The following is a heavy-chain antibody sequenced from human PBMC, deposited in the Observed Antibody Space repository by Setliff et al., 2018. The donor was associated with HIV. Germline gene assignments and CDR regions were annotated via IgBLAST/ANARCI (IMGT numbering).Heavy chain of an antibody. Sequence: LSLTCTVYGGSLRNYYWSWIRQAPGKGLEWLAYISGGGTTIYYADSVKGRFTISRDNAKNTLYLQMNSLRAEDTAVYYCARVDYYDSSGYYDYWGQGTLVTVSS. D-gene: IGHD3-22*01. J-gene: IGHJ4*02. CDR3: ARVDYYDSSGYYDY. V-gene: IGHV3-11*04. CDR1: GGSLRNYY. CDR2: ISGGGTTI.